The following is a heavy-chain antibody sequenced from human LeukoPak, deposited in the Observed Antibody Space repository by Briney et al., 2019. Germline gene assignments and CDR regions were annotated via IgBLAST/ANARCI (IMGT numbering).Heavy chain of an antibody. J-gene: IGHJ5*02. CDR1: GGTFSSYA. V-gene: IGHV1-46*01. D-gene: IGHD6-13*01. CDR2: INPSGGST. Sequence: GASVTVSCKASGGTFSSYAISWVRQAPGQGLEWMGIINPSGGSTSYAQKFQGRVTMTRDTSTSTVYMELSSLRSEDTAVYYCARGLGAAAGMAYNWFDPWGQGTLVTVSS. CDR3: ARGLGAAAGMAYNWFDP.